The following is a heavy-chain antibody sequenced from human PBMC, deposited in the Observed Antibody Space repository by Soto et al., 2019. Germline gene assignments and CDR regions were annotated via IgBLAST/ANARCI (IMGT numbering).Heavy chain of an antibody. V-gene: IGHV4-30-4*01. CDR2: IYYSGST. CDR1: GGSISSGDYY. CDR3: ARVPSPFDYYYAMDV. D-gene: IGHD3-16*01. Sequence: SETLSLTCTVSGGSISSGDYYWCWIRQPPGKGLEWIGYIYYSGSTYYNPSLKSRVTISVDTSKNQFSLKLNSLTDADTAVYFCARVPSPFDYYYAMDVWGQGTTVTVSS. J-gene: IGHJ6*02.